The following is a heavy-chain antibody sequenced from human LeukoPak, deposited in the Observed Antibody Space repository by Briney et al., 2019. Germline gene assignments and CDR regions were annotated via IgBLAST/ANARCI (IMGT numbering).Heavy chain of an antibody. Sequence: GASVKVSCKASGYTFTSYGISWVRQAPGQGLEWMGWISAYNGNTNYAQELQGRVTMTTDTSTSTAYMELRSLRSDDTAVYYCARIPLNYYDSSGYPLLRFSYLDYWGQGTLVTVSS. J-gene: IGHJ4*02. CDR2: ISAYNGNT. CDR3: ARIPLNYYDSSGYPLLRFSYLDY. CDR1: GYTFTSYG. V-gene: IGHV1-18*01. D-gene: IGHD3-22*01.